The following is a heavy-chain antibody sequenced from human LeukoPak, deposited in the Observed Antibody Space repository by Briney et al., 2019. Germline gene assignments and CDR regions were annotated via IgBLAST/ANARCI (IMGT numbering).Heavy chain of an antibody. CDR3: TTESIEDAFDI. J-gene: IGHJ3*02. CDR2: IKSKTDGGTT. Sequence: PGGSLRLSCAASGFTVSSNYMSWVRQAPGKGLEWVGRIKSKTDGGTTDYAAPVKGRFTISRDDSKNTLYLQMNSLKTEDTAVYYCTTESIEDAFDIWGQGTMVTVSS. D-gene: IGHD2/OR15-2a*01. CDR1: GFTVSSNY. V-gene: IGHV3-15*01.